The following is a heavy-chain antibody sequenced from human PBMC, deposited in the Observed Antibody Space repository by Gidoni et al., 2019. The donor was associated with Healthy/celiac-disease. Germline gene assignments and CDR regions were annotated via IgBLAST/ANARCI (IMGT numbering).Heavy chain of an antibody. V-gene: IGHV1-69*01. CDR1: GGTFSSYA. CDR3: ARDLIVDTVVITTSAFDI. Sequence: QVQLVQSGAEVKKPGSSVKISCKASGGTFSSYAISWVRQAPGQGLEWMGGIIPIFGTANYAQKFQGRVTITADESTSTAYMELSSLRSEDTAVYYCARDLIVDTVVITTSAFDIWGQGTMVTVSS. J-gene: IGHJ3*02. D-gene: IGHD3-22*01. CDR2: IIPIFGTA.